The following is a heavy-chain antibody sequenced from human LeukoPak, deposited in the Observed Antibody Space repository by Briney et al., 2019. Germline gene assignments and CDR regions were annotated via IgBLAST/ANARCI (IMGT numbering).Heavy chain of an antibody. D-gene: IGHD2-21*02. J-gene: IGHJ6*04. Sequence: SETLSLTCTVSGGSISSYYWSWIRQPAGKGLEWIGRIYTSGSTNYNPSLKSRVTMSVDTSKNQFSLKLSSVTPADTAVYYCARDGGYCGGDCFVDVWGKGTTVTVSS. V-gene: IGHV4-4*07. CDR3: ARDGGYCGGDCFVDV. CDR1: GGSISSYY. CDR2: IYTSGST.